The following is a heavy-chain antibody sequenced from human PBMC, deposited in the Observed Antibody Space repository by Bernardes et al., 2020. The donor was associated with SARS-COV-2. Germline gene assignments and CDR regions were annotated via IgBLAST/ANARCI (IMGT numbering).Heavy chain of an antibody. D-gene: IGHD3-9*01. CDR3: ARDVGGTDWRFGFDV. CDR2: ISVSVMYF. J-gene: IGHJ3*01. V-gene: IGHV3-21*06. Sequence: GGTLRLFCGASGFSFRHCLFSWFRRSPWMGLEWISSISVSVMYFYYGDSVRGRFTTSRDNTRTSVFLQMESLRAEDTAVYYCARDVGGTDWRFGFDVLGPGTTVHVSS. CDR1: GFSFRHCL.